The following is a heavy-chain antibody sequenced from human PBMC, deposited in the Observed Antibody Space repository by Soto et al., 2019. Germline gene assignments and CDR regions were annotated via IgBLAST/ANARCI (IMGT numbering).Heavy chain of an antibody. CDR1: GFTFSSYA. CDR3: ARDPYNWNSQLNYYNGIDV. J-gene: IGHJ6*02. V-gene: IGHV3-30-3*01. CDR2: ISYDGSSK. Sequence: VQLVESGGGVVQPGRSLRLSCAASGFTFSSYAMHWVRQAPGKGLEWVAVISYDGSSKYYADSVKGRCTISRDNSKNTLYLQKNSMRAEDTAVYYCARDPYNWNSQLNYYNGIDVWGQGTTVTVSS. D-gene: IGHD1-7*01.